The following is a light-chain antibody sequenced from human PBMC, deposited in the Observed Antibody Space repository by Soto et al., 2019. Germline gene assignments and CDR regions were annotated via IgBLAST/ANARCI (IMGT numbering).Light chain of an antibody. V-gene: IGLV3-21*02. J-gene: IGLJ2*01. CDR1: NIGFKS. CDR3: QVWDSGSDHLV. Sequence: SYVLTQPSSVSVAPGQTASITCGGNNIGFKSVYWYQQRPGQAPVLVVSEDTNRPAGIPERISASNSGNTATLTISRVEGGDEADYYCQVWDSGSDHLVFGGGTKLTVL. CDR2: EDT.